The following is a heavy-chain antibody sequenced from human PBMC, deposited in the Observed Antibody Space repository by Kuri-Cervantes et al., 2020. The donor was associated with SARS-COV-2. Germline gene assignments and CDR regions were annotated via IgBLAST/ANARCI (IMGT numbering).Heavy chain of an antibody. Sequence: LRLSCTVSGGSISSQSYYWGWSRQPPGKGLECIGSVYYSGSTYYNPPLKSRVTISLDTSKNQFTLKLSSVTAADTAVYYCARDPSAYCSSTSCYFGWFDPWGQGTLVTVSS. CDR1: GGSISSQSYY. D-gene: IGHD2-2*01. V-gene: IGHV4-39*06. CDR3: ARDPSAYCSSTSCYFGWFDP. CDR2: VYYSGST. J-gene: IGHJ5*02.